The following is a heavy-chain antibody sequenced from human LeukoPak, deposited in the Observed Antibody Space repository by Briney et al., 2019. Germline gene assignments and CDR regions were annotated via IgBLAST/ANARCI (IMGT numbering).Heavy chain of an antibody. J-gene: IGHJ5*02. Sequence: GESLKISCKGSGYSFTSYWISWGRQMPGKGLEWMGRIDPSDSYTNYSPSFQGHVTISADKSISTAYLQWSSLKASDTAMYYCAGSPTLPTGTGWFDPWGQGTLVTVSS. V-gene: IGHV5-10-1*01. CDR3: AGSPTLPTGTGWFDP. CDR2: IDPSDSYT. CDR1: GYSFTSYW. D-gene: IGHD1-1*01.